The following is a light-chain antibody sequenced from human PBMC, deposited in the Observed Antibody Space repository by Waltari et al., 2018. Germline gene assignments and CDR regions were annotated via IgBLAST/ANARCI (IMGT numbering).Light chain of an antibody. CDR1: QSLLDSEDGNTY. V-gene: IGKV2-40*01. CDR2: EVS. Sequence: DIVMTQTPLSLPVTLGEPASISFRSSQSLLDSEDGNTYLEWYLQKPGQSPQLLIYEVSNRASGVPDRFSGSGSDTDFTLKISRVEAEDVGVYYCMQALEFPWTFGQGTKVEIK. CDR3: MQALEFPWT. J-gene: IGKJ1*01.